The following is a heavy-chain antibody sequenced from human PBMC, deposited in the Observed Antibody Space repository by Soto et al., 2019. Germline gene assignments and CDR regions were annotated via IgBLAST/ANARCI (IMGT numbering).Heavy chain of an antibody. V-gene: IGHV1-18*01. D-gene: IGHD3-22*01. Sequence: ASVKVSCKASGYTFTSYGISWVRQAPGQGLEWMGWISAYNGNTNYAQKLQGRVTMTTDTSTSTAYMELRSLRSDDTAVYYCARDWQYYYDSSGYSPNHDAFDIWAKGQWSPSPQ. CDR1: GYTFTSYG. CDR3: ARDWQYYYDSSGYSPNHDAFDI. CDR2: ISAYNGNT. J-gene: IGHJ3*02.